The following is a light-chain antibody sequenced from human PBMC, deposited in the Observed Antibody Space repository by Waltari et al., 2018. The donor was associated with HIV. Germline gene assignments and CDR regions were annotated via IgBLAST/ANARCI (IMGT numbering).Light chain of an antibody. J-gene: IGLJ2*01. V-gene: IGLV1-44*01. CDR3: ASWDDSLNGPV. CDR1: TSNIGSNT. CDR2: GKN. Sequence: QSVLTQPPSTSGTPGQRVTISCSGSTSNIGSNTVSWFKQLPGKAPKVLIYGKNQRPSGVPDRFSGSKSGTSASLAIGGLQSEDEADYYCASWDDSLNGPVFGGGTTLTVL.